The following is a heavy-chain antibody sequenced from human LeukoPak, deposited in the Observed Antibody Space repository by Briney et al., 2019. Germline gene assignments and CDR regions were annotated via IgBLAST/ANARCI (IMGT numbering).Heavy chain of an antibody. CDR2: ISSSSSYI. D-gene: IGHD2-2*01. CDR3: AKVNWCSASCADA. J-gene: IGHJ4*02. CDR1: GFTFSDYY. Sequence: GGSLRLSCAASGFTFSDYYMSWVRQAPGKGLEWVSSISSSSSYIYYADSVKGRFTISRDNAKNSLYLQMNSLRAEDTAVYYCAKVNWCSASCADAWGQGTLVTVSS. V-gene: IGHV3-11*05.